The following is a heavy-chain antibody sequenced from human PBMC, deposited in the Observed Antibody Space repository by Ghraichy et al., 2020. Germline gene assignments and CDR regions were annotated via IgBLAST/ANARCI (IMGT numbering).Heavy chain of an antibody. CDR2: INAGNGNT. Sequence: ASVKVSCKASGYTFTSYAMHWVRQAPGQRLEWMGWINAGNGNTKYSQKFQGRVTITRDTSASTAYMELGSLRSEDTAVYYCASCGYDYYRLCAFDIWGQGTMVTVSS. D-gene: IGHD5-12*01. CDR3: ASCGYDYYRLCAFDI. J-gene: IGHJ3*02. V-gene: IGHV1-3*01. CDR1: GYTFTSYA.